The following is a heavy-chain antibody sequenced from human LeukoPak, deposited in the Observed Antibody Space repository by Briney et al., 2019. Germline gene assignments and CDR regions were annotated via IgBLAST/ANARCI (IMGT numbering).Heavy chain of an antibody. CDR1: GYTFTSYG. D-gene: IGHD5-12*01. CDR2: ISAYNGNT. J-gene: IGHJ4*02. CDR3: ARGSPYRAEDEAFDY. Sequence: ASVKVSCTASGYTFTSYGISWVRQAPGQGLEGMGWISAYNGNTNYAQKLQGRVTMTTDTSTSTAYMELRSLRSDDTAVYYCARGSPYRAEDEAFDYWGQGTLVTVSS. V-gene: IGHV1-18*01.